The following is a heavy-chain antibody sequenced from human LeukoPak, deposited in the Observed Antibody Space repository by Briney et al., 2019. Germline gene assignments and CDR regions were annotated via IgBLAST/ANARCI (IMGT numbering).Heavy chain of an antibody. CDR3: AKERLGATTHNSDY. CDR2: ISSDGSDK. J-gene: IGHJ4*02. CDR1: GFTFSTYG. Sequence: GRSLRLSCAASGFTFSTYGMHWVRQAPGKGLEWVAVISSDGSDKYYTDPVKGRFTISRDNSKNTLYLQMSGLRADDTALYYCAKERLGATTHNSDYWGQGTLVTVSS. V-gene: IGHV3-30*18. D-gene: IGHD1-26*01.